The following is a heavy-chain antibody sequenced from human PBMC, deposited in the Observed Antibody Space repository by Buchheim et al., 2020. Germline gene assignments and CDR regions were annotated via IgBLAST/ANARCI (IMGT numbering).Heavy chain of an antibody. Sequence: QVQLVESGGGVVQPGRSLRLSCAASGFTFSSYAMHWVRQAPGKGLEWVAVISYDGSNKYYADSVKGRFTISRDNSKNTLYLQMNSLRAEDTAVYYCAILGDIVVVPAAINWFDPWGQGTL. D-gene: IGHD2-2*02. CDR2: ISYDGSNK. CDR3: AILGDIVVVPAAINWFDP. CDR1: GFTFSSYA. J-gene: IGHJ5*02. V-gene: IGHV3-30*04.